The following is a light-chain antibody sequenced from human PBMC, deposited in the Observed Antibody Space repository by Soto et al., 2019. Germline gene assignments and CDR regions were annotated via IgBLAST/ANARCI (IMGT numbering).Light chain of an antibody. J-gene: IGLJ2*01. CDR2: DVT. Sequence: QSVLTQPPSVSGSPGQSVTVSCTGTSRDVGIYNYVSWYQQRPGTAPKVMIYDVTKRPSGVPDRFSGSKSANTASLTISGLQADDEADYYCCSYAGNYTLLFGGGTKVTVL. CDR1: SRDVGIYNY. V-gene: IGLV2-11*01. CDR3: CSYAGNYTLL.